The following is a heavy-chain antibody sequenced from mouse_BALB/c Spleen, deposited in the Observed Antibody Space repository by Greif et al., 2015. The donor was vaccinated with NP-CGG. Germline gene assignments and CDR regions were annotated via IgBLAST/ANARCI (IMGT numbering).Heavy chain of an antibody. Sequence: QVQLQQSGAELVKPGAPVKLSYKASGYTFTSYWMNWVKQRPGRGLEWIGRIDPSDSETHYNQKFKDKATLTVDKSSSTAYIQLSSLTSEDSAVYYCARGFYYGHYYAMDYWGQGTSVTVSS. V-gene: IGHV1-69*02. CDR1: GYTFTSYW. CDR2: IDPSDSET. D-gene: IGHD1-2*01. J-gene: IGHJ4*01. CDR3: ARGFYYGHYYAMDY.